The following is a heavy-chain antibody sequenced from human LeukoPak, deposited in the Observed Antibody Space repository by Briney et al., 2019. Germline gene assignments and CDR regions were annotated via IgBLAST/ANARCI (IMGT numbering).Heavy chain of an antibody. V-gene: IGHV4-61*02. CDR2: IYTSGST. Sequence: SQTLSLTCTVSGGSISSGSYYWSWIRQPAGKELEWIGRIYTSGSTNYNPSLKSRVTISVDTSKNQFSLKLSSVTAADTAVYYCARMAYWYFDLWGRGTLVTVSS. D-gene: IGHD5-24*01. J-gene: IGHJ2*01. CDR3: ARMAYWYFDL. CDR1: GGSISSGSYY.